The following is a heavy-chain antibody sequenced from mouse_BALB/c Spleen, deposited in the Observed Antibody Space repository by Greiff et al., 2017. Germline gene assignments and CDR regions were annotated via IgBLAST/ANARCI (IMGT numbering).Heavy chain of an antibody. Sequence: VKLMESGPDLVAPSQSLSITCTVSGFSLTSYGVHWVRQPPGKGLEWLVVIWSDGSTTYNSALKSRLSISKDNSKSQVFLKMNSLQTDDTAMYYCARHGNLYYAMDYWGQGTSVTVSS. CDR3: ARHGNLYYAMDY. D-gene: IGHD2-1*01. CDR2: IWSDGST. CDR1: GFSLTSYG. J-gene: IGHJ4*01. V-gene: IGHV2-6-2*01.